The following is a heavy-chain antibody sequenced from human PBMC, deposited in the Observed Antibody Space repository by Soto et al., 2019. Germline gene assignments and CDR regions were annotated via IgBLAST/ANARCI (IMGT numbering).Heavy chain of an antibody. J-gene: IGHJ4*02. Sequence: ASETLSLTCTVSGGSISSYYWSWIRQPPGKGLEWIGYIYYSGSTNYNPSLKSRVTISVDTSKNQFSLKLSSVTAADTAVYYCARDRSVSGLDYWGQGTLVTVPQ. CDR2: IYYSGST. V-gene: IGHV4-59*01. D-gene: IGHD5-12*01. CDR1: GGSISSYY. CDR3: ARDRSVSGLDY.